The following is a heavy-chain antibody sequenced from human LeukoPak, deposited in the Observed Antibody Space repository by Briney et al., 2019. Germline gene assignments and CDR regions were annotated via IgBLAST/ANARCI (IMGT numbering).Heavy chain of an antibody. Sequence: GGSLTLSCAASGFTFSSYGRHWVRQAPGKGLEWVAYIWYDGSNKYYADSVKGRFTISRDNSKNTLLLQMNSLRAEDTAVYYCAKVLRTMGFYYFDYWGQGTLVTVSS. CDR3: AKVLRTMGFYYFDY. V-gene: IGHV3-30*02. CDR1: GFTFSSYG. J-gene: IGHJ4*02. D-gene: IGHD3-10*01. CDR2: IWYDGSNK.